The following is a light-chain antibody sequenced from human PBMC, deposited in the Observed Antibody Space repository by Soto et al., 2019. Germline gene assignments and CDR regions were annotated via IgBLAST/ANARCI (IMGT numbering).Light chain of an antibody. V-gene: IGLV2-14*01. J-gene: IGLJ2*01. CDR2: EVS. CDR1: SSDVGGYNY. CDR3: SSFTSTSTVL. Sequence: QSALTQPASVSGSLGQSITISCTGTSSDVGGYNYVSWYQQHPGKAPKVMIFEVSKRPSGVSNRFSGSKSGNMASLTISGLQAEDEADYYCSSFTSTSTVLLGGGTQLTVL.